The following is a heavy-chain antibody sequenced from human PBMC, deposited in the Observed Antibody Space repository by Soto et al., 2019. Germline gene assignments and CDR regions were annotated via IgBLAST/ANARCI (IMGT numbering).Heavy chain of an antibody. V-gene: IGHV5-51*01. J-gene: IGHJ6*02. CDR3: ARQSVWYYYDSSGYTYGMDV. Sequence: PGESLKISCKGSGYSFTSYWIGWVRQMPGKGLEFMGIIYPGDSDTRYSPSFQGQVTISADKSISTAYLQWSSLKASDTAMYYCARQSVWYYYDSSGYTYGMDVWGQGTTVTSP. D-gene: IGHD3-22*01. CDR2: IYPGDSDT. CDR1: GYSFTSYW.